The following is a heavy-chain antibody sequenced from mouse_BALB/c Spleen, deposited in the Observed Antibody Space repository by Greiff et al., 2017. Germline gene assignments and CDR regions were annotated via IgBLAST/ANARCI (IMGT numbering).Heavy chain of an antibody. Sequence: EVKVVESGGGLVQPGGSLRLSCATSGFTFTDYYMSWVRQPPGKALEWLGFIRNKANGYTTEYSASVKGRFTISRDNSQSILYLQMNTLRAEDSATYYCARQDYDVAMDYWGQGTSVTVSS. CDR2: IRNKANGYTT. CDR3: ARQDYDVAMDY. V-gene: IGHV7-3*02. J-gene: IGHJ4*01. D-gene: IGHD2-4*01. CDR1: GFTFTDYY.